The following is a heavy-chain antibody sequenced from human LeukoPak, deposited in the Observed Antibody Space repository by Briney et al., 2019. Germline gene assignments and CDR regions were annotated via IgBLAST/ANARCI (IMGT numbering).Heavy chain of an antibody. D-gene: IGHD6-13*01. V-gene: IGHV1-46*01. CDR3: AREVKRYSSSWYRWFDP. J-gene: IGHJ5*02. Sequence: ASVKVSCTASGYTFTSYYMHWVRQAPGQGLEWMGIINPSGGSTSYAQKFQGRVTMTRDTSTSTVYMELSSLRSEDTAVYYCAREVKRYSSSWYRWFDPWGQGTLVTVSS. CDR1: GYTFTSYY. CDR2: INPSGGST.